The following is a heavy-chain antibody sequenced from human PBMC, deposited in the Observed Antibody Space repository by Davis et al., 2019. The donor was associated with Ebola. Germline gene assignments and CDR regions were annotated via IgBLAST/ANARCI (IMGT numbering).Heavy chain of an antibody. CDR1: GFTFSSYA. Sequence: GGSLRLSCSASGFTFSSYAMHWVRQAPGKGLEYVSAISSNGGSTYYADSVKGRFTISRDNAKNSLYLQMNSLRAEDTAVYYCAREWAIFGVVIDYWGQGTLVTVSS. J-gene: IGHJ4*02. V-gene: IGHV3-64*04. CDR2: ISSNGGST. D-gene: IGHD3-3*01. CDR3: AREWAIFGVVIDY.